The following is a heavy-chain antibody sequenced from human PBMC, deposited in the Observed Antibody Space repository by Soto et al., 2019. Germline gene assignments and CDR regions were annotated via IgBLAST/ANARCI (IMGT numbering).Heavy chain of an antibody. CDR1: GGTFSSYA. CDR2: IIPIFGTA. Sequence: QVQLVQSGAEVKKPGSSVKVSCKASGGTFSSYAISWVRQAPGQGLEWMGGIIPIFGTANYAQKFQGRVTITADESTSTAYMELSSLRSEDTAVYYCARDQQDIVGATKGSTNWFDPWGQGTLVTVSS. J-gene: IGHJ5*02. CDR3: ARDQQDIVGATKGSTNWFDP. V-gene: IGHV1-69*01. D-gene: IGHD1-26*01.